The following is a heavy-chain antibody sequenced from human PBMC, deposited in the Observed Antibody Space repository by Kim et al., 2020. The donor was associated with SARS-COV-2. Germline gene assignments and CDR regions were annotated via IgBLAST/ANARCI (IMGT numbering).Heavy chain of an antibody. J-gene: IGHJ6*02. V-gene: IGHV1-69*13. CDR2: IIPIFGTA. CDR1: GGTFSSYA. Sequence: SVKVSCKASGGTFSSYAISWVRQAPGQGLEWMGGIIPIFGTANYAQKFQGRVTITADESTSTAYMELRSLRSEDTAVYYCARGDYYGSGRTTPYGMDVWGQGTTVTVSS. CDR3: ARGDYYGSGRTTPYGMDV. D-gene: IGHD3-10*01.